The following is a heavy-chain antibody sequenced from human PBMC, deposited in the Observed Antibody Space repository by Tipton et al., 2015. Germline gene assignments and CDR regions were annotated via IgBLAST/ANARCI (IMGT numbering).Heavy chain of an antibody. V-gene: IGHV6-1*01. CDR2: TYYRSKWYD. CDR3: ARSKGWNLYSNFDL. J-gene: IGHJ2*01. CDR1: GDSVSSNSAA. D-gene: IGHD1-1*01. Sequence: PGLVKPSQTLLLTCAISGDSVSSNSAAWNWIRQSPSGGLEWLGRTYYRSKWYDDYVVSVKSRITIDPDTSKNQFFLQLNSVTPEDTAVYYCARSKGWNLYSNFDLWGRGTLVTDSS.